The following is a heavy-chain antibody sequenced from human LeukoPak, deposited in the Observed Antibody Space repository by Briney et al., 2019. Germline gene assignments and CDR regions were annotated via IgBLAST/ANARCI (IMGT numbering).Heavy chain of an antibody. CDR3: ARENLDCLLFPFSGYYGMDA. Sequence: ASVKVSCKASGGTFSSYAISWVRQAPGQGLEWMGWISAYNGNTNYAQKLQGRVTMTTDTSTSTAYMELRSLRSDDTAVYYCARENLDCLLFPFSGYYGMDAWGQGPTFTVS. V-gene: IGHV1-18*01. CDR2: ISAYNGNT. D-gene: IGHD3/OR15-3a*01. J-gene: IGHJ6*02. CDR1: GGTFSSYA.